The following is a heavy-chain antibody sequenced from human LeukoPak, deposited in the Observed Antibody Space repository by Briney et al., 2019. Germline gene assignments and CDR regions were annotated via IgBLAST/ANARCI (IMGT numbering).Heavy chain of an antibody. CDR3: ARQQGLQNLNFDY. J-gene: IGHJ4*02. V-gene: IGHV3-30*03. CDR1: GFTFSSYG. CDR2: ISYDGSNK. D-gene: IGHD4-11*01. Sequence: PGGSLRLSCAASGFTFSSYGMHWVRQAPGKGLGWVAVISYDGSNKYYADSVKGRFTISRDNSKNTLYLQMNSLRAEDTAVYFCARQQGLQNLNFDYWGQGTLVTVSS.